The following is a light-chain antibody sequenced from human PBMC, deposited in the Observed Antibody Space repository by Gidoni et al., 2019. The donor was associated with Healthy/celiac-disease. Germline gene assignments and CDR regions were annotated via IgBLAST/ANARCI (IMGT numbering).Light chain of an antibody. J-gene: IGKJ4*01. CDR2: GAS. V-gene: IGKV3-20*01. CDR1: QSVSSSY. CDR3: QQDGSSPPS. Sequence: EIVLTQSPGTLSLSPGERATLSCRASQSVSSSYLAWYQQKPGQAPRLLIYGASSRAPGIPDRFSGSGSGTDFTLTISRLEPEDFAVYYCQQDGSSPPSFGGXTKVEIK.